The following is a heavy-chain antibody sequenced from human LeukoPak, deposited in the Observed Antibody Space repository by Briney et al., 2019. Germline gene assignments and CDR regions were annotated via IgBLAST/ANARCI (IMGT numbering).Heavy chain of an antibody. Sequence: PGGSLRLSCAASGFTFSSYGMSWVRQAPGKGLEWVSSISSSSSYIYDADSVKGRFTISRDNAKNSLYLQMNSLRVEDTAVYYCVRANDNYYYYYMDVWGEGTTVTIS. J-gene: IGHJ6*03. CDR3: VRANDNYYYYYMDV. CDR1: GFTFSSYG. D-gene: IGHD3-9*01. CDR2: ISSSSSYI. V-gene: IGHV3-21*01.